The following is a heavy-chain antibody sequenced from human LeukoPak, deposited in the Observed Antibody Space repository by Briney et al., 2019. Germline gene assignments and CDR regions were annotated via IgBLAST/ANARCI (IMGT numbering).Heavy chain of an antibody. CDR3: AKRVPDPSTNNAFYYHYGMDV. J-gene: IGHJ6*02. D-gene: IGHD1/OR15-1a*01. CDR1: GFTFSSYA. V-gene: IGHV3-23*01. CDR2: ISGSGGST. Sequence: PGGSLRLSCAASGFTFSSYAMSWVRQAPGKGLEWVSAISGSGGSTYYADSVKGRFTISRDNSKTTLYLQMNSLRAEDTSVYYCAKRVPDPSTNNAFYYHYGMDVWGQGTTVTVSS.